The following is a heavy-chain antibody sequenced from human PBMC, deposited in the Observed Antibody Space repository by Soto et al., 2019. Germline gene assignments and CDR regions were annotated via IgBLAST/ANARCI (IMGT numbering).Heavy chain of an antibody. J-gene: IGHJ4*02. CDR3: ARAVPTFIDY. D-gene: IGHD3-16*01. CDR2: IYYRGST. CDR1: GGSISSGGYY. V-gene: IGHV4-31*03. Sequence: QVQLQESGPGLVKPSQTLSLTCTVSGGSISSGGYYCSWIRQHPGKGLEWIGYIYYRGSTYYNPSLRSRVTISVDTSKNQFSVKLSSVTAADTAVYYCARAVPTFIDYWGQGTLVTVSS.